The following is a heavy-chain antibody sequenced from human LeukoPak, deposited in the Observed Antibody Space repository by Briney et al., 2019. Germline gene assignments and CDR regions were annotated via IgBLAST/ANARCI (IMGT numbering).Heavy chain of an antibody. Sequence: SQTLSLTCAISGDSVSSNSWNWIGQSPSRGLEWLGRIYYKSKWFNDYAESVKSRITINPDTSNNQFSLHLNSVTPEDTALYYCARDQPWINGFDMWGQGTMVTVSS. CDR2: IYYKSKWFN. D-gene: IGHD5-12*01. CDR3: ARDQPWINGFDM. V-gene: IGHV6-1*01. CDR1: GDSVSSNS. J-gene: IGHJ3*02.